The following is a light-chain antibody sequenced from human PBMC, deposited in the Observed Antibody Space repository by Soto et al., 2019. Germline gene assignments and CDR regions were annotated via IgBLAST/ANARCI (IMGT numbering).Light chain of an antibody. V-gene: IGLV2-14*01. Sequence: QSVLTQPASVSGSPGQSITISCTGTSSDIGSYNFVSWYQHHPGKAPKLLIYEVSYRPSGISDRFSGSKSANTASLTISGLQPEDEADYYCTAYSGTSNWGLFGTGTKVTVL. CDR2: EVS. CDR3: TAYSGTSNWGL. CDR1: SSDIGSYNF. J-gene: IGLJ1*01.